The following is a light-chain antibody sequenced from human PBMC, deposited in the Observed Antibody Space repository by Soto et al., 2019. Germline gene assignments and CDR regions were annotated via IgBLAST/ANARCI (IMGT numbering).Light chain of an antibody. V-gene: IGLV1-44*01. CDR2: SNN. Sequence: QSVLTQPPSASGTPGQRVTISCSGRSSNIGSNTVNWYQQLPGTAPKLLIYSNNQRPSGVPDRFSGSKSGTSASLAISGLQSEDEADYYCAAWDDSLNGPLYVFGTGTKLTVL. J-gene: IGLJ1*01. CDR3: AAWDDSLNGPLYV. CDR1: SSNIGSNT.